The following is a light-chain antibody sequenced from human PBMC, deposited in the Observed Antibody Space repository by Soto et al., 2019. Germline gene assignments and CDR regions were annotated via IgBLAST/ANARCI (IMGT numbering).Light chain of an antibody. CDR1: QTVNSR. CDR3: HQRQSWPRT. J-gene: IGKJ1*01. CDR2: HTS. Sequence: EVGLTQSPSTLSSSQGERATLSCRASQTVNSRLAWYQHKPGQAPRLLIYHTSNRATGIPARFSGSGSGTDFTLTISSLEPEDFAVYYCHQRQSWPRTFGQGTKV. V-gene: IGKV3-11*01.